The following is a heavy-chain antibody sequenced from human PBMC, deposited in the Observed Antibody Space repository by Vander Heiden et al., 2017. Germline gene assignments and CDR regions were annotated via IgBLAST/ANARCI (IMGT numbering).Heavy chain of an antibody. Sequence: EVQLLESGGGWVQPGGSLRLPCAASGCPSSSSPMGWVRQAPGKGLEWVSVISGSGGSTYYADSVKGRFTISRDNSKNTLYLQMNSLRAEDTAVYYCAKSAAAGPTVDYYYGMDVWGQGTTVTVSS. V-gene: IGHV3-23*01. CDR2: ISGSGGST. D-gene: IGHD6-13*01. CDR1: GCPSSSSP. CDR3: AKSAAAGPTVDYYYGMDV. J-gene: IGHJ6*02.